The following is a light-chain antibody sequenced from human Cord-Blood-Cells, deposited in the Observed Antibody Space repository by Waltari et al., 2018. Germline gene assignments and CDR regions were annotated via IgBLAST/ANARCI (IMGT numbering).Light chain of an antibody. Sequence: DIQMTQSQSSLSASVGDRVTITCRASQSISSYLNWYQQKPGKAPKLLIYAASRLQSGVPSRFSGSGSGTDFTLTISSLQPEDFATYYCQQSYSTPYSFGQGTKLEIK. J-gene: IGKJ2*03. CDR1: QSISSY. V-gene: IGKV1-39*01. CDR3: QQSYSTPYS. CDR2: AAS.